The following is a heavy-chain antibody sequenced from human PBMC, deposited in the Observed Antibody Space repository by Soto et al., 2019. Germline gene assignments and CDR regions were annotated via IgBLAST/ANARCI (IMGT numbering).Heavy chain of an antibody. CDR2: FDPEDGET. V-gene: IGHV1-24*01. J-gene: IGHJ6*04. Sequence: ASVKVSCKVSGYTLTELSMHWVRQAPGKGLEWMGGFDPEDGETIYAQKFQGRVTMTEDTSTDTAYMELSSLRSEDTAVYYCATEGYCSSTSCYGFLDVWGKGTTVTVSS. D-gene: IGHD2-2*01. CDR3: ATEGYCSSTSCYGFLDV. CDR1: GYTLTELS.